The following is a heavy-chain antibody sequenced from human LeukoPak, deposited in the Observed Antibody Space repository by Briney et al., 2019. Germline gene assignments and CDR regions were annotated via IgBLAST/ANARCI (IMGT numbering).Heavy chain of an antibody. J-gene: IGHJ4*02. CDR1: GFTFSSYA. CDR2: LSVSGAST. Sequence: GGSLRLSCAASGFTFSSYAMSWVRQAPGRGLEWDSSLSVSGASTYYADSVKGRFTISRDNFNNTFYLQMNNLRAEDTALYYCAAGPYGGNTPFDFWGQGTLVTISS. D-gene: IGHD4-23*01. CDR3: AAGPYGGNTPFDF. V-gene: IGHV3-23*01.